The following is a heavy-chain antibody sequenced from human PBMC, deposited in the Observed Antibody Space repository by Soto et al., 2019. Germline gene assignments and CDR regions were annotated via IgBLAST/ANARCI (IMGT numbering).Heavy chain of an antibody. Sequence: SVKVSCKASGGTFSSYAISWVRQAPGQGLEWMGGIIPIFGTANYAQKFQGRVTITADESTSTAYMELSSLRSEDTAVYYCARGVDIVATALSPPNYWGQGTLVTVSS. CDR1: GGTFSSYA. CDR2: IIPIFGTA. J-gene: IGHJ4*02. V-gene: IGHV1-69*13. CDR3: ARGVDIVATALSPPNY. D-gene: IGHD5-12*01.